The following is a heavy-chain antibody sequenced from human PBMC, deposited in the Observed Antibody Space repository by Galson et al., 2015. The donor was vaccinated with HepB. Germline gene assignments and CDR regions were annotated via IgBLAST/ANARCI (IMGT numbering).Heavy chain of an antibody. CDR1: GFTFSSYA. CDR2: ISGSGGST. CDR3: AKEYCSGGSCYGGVDY. D-gene: IGHD2-15*01. Sequence: SLRLSCAASGFTFSSYAMSWVRQAPGKGLEWVSAISGSGGSTYHADSVKGRFTISRDNSKNTLYLQMNSLRAEDTAVYYCAKEYCSGGSCYGGVDYWGQGTLVTVSS. V-gene: IGHV3-23*01. J-gene: IGHJ4*02.